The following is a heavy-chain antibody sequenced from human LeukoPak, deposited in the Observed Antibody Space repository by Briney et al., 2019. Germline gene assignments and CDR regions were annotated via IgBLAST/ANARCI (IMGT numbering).Heavy chain of an antibody. J-gene: IGHJ4*02. D-gene: IGHD2-8*02. V-gene: IGHV3-30-3*01. CDR2: ISYDGRTK. CDR3: ARDLSEKYCIDY. CDR1: GFAFSSYA. Sequence: PGGSLRLSCAASGFAFSSYAIHWVRQAPGKGLEWVSFISYDGRTKYYADSVKGRLTISRDNSKNTLSLQMNSLRAEDTAIYYCARDLSEKYCIDYWGQGTLVTVSS.